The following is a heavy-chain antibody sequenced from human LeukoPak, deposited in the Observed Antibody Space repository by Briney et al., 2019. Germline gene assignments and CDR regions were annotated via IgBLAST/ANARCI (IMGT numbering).Heavy chain of an antibody. CDR1: GGSISSGGYY. J-gene: IGHJ4*02. CDR2: IYYSGST. D-gene: IGHD3-3*01. CDR3: ACGGSFWSGYYAPFDY. Sequence: SETLSLTCTVSGGSISSGGYYWSWIRQHPGKGLEWIGYIYYSGSTYYSPSLKSRVTISVDTSKNQFSLKLSSVTAADTAVYYCACGGSFWSGYYAPFDYWGQGTLVTVSS. V-gene: IGHV4-31*03.